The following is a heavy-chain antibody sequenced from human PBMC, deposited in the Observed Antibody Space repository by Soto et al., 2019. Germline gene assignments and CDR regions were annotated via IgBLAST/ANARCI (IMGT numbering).Heavy chain of an antibody. CDR3: AKEGYCSSTSCYGNNWFDP. V-gene: IGHV3-23*01. D-gene: IGHD2-2*01. CDR2: ISGSGGST. J-gene: IGHJ5*02. Sequence: GESLKISCAASGFTFSSYAMSWVRQAPGKGLEWVSAISGSGGSTYYADSVKGRFTISRDNSKNTLYLQMNSLRAEDTAVYYCAKEGYCSSTSCYGNNWFDPWGQGTLVTVSS. CDR1: GFTFSSYA.